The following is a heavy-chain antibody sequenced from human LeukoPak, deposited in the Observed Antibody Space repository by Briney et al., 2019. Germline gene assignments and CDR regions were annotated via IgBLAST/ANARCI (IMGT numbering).Heavy chain of an antibody. V-gene: IGHV3-30*18. D-gene: IGHD1-7*01. CDR2: ILSDGNNK. Sequence: GGSLRLSCAASGFRFSSCAMHWVRQAPGKGLEWVARILSDGNNKFYIDSVKGRFTISRDNSKNTLFLQMNSLTTEDTAIYYCAKLSDWDYVYDYWGQGTLATVSS. CDR1: GFRFSSCA. J-gene: IGHJ4*02. CDR3: AKLSDWDYVYDY.